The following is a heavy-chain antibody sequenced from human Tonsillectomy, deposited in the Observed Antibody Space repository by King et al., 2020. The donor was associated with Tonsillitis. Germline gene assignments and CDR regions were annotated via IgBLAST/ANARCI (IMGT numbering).Heavy chain of an antibody. CDR3: ARDGVIIGLPFSFDI. J-gene: IGHJ3*02. D-gene: IGHD3-3*01. CDR1: GFPSNNYG. Sequence: VQLVESGGAVVQPGGSLRLSCAASGFPSNNYGMHWVRQAPGKGLEWVAFIQYGHDENKKWYADTVKGRFTVSRDSSKNAVYLQIDSLRVEDTATYHCARDGVIIGLPFSFDIWRQGTRVPASS. CDR2: IQYGHDENKK. V-gene: IGHV3-30*02.